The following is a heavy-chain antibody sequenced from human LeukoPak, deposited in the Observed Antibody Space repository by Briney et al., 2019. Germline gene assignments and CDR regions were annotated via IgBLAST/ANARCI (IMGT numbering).Heavy chain of an antibody. J-gene: IGHJ4*02. CDR3: AKDISITMVRGQGFDY. V-gene: IGHV3-9*01. CDR2: ISWNSGSI. Sequence: PGGSLRLSCAASGFTFDDYAMHWVRQAPGKGLEWVSGISWNSGSIGYADSVKGRFTISRDNAKNSLYLQMNSLRAEDTALYYCAKDISITMVRGQGFDYWGQGTLVTVSS. D-gene: IGHD3-10*01. CDR1: GFTFDDYA.